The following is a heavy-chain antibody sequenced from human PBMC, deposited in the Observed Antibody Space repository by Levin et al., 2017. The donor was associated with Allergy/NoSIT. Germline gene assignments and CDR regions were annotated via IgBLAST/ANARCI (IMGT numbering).Heavy chain of an antibody. D-gene: IGHD5-18*01. CDR2: ISSSSSTI. V-gene: IGHV3-48*01. J-gene: IGHJ4*02. CDR1: GFTFSSYS. Sequence: GGSLRLSCAASGFTFSSYSMNWVRQAPGKGLEWVSYISSSSSTIYYADSVKGRFTISRDNAKNSLYLQMNSLRAEDTAVYYCASQQRGYSYGRGVWGQGTLVTVSS. CDR3: ASQQRGYSYGRGV.